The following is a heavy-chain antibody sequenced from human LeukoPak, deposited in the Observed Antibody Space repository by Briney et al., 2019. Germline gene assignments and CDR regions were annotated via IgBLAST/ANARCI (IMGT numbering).Heavy chain of an antibody. CDR2: IYHSGST. Sequence: PSETLSLTCAVSGYSINSGYYWAWIRQPPGKGLEWISTIYHSGSTYYNPSLKSRVTISVDRSKNQFSLKLSSVTAADTAVYYCARIFCSSTSCYTPEHDYWGQGTLVTVSS. D-gene: IGHD2-2*02. J-gene: IGHJ4*02. CDR1: GYSINSGYY. CDR3: ARIFCSSTSCYTPEHDY. V-gene: IGHV4-38-2*01.